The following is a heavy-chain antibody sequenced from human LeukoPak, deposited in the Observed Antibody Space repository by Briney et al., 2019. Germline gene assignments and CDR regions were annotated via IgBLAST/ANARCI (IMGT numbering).Heavy chain of an antibody. CDR2: IIPILGIA. Sequence: GASVKVSCKASGGTFSSYAISWVRQAPGQGLEWMGRIIPILGIANYAQKFQGRVTITADKSTSTAYMELSSLRSEDTAVYYCARYGVLKWLRYYGMDVWGQGTTVTVSS. J-gene: IGHJ6*02. CDR1: GGTFSSYA. V-gene: IGHV1-69*04. D-gene: IGHD2-8*01. CDR3: ARYGVLKWLRYYGMDV.